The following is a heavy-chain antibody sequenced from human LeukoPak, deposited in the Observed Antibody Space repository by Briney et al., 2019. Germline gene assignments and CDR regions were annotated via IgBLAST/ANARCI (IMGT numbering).Heavy chain of an antibody. Sequence: GASVKVSCKASGGTFTIFDINWVRQAPGQGLEWVGWMNPKTGDTVYAQNFQGRVTMTRDTSIGTAYMELNSLRSEDTAVYYCAKGAIFGVTIGGYGMDVWGQGTSVTVSS. CDR1: GGTFTIFD. D-gene: IGHD3-3*01. CDR3: AKGAIFGVTIGGYGMDV. J-gene: IGHJ6*02. CDR2: MNPKTGDT. V-gene: IGHV1-8*01.